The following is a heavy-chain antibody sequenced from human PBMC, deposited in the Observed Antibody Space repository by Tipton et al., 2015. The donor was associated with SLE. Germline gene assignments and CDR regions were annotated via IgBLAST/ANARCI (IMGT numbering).Heavy chain of an antibody. D-gene: IGHD3-22*01. CDR1: GFTFSSYA. Sequence: SLRLSCAASGFTFSSYAMSWVRQAPGKGLEWVSAISGSGGSTYYADSVKGRFTISRDNSKNTLYLQMNSLRAEDTAMYYCARRRITMIVAEAFDIWGQGTMVTVSS. J-gene: IGHJ3*02. V-gene: IGHV3-23*01. CDR3: ARRRITMIVAEAFDI. CDR2: ISGSGGST.